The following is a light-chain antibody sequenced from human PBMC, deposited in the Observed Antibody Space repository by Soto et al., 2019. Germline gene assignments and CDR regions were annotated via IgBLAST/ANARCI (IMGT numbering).Light chain of an antibody. CDR2: GAS. CDR3: QQSNKWPYT. CDR1: QSVSSN. V-gene: IGKV3-15*01. Sequence: IVMTQSPATLSVSPGERATLSCRASQSVSSNLAWYQHKPGQAPRLLFYGASTRAAGIPPRFSGGGSGTDFTLTISGLQSEDFAGYYCQQSNKWPYTFGQGTKLEIK. J-gene: IGKJ2*01.